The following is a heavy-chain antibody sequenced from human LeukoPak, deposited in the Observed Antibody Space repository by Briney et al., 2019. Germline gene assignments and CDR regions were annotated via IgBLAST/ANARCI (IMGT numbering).Heavy chain of an antibody. CDR1: GFTFSSYA. D-gene: IGHD6-13*01. CDR3: AKGSSSWYRDFDY. J-gene: IGHJ4*02. Sequence: GGSLRLSCAASGFTFSSYAMSWVRRAPGKGLEWVSAISGSGGSTYYADSVKGRFTISRDNSKNTLYLQMNSPRAEDTAVYYCAKGSSSWYRDFDYWGQGTLVTVSS. CDR2: ISGSGGST. V-gene: IGHV3-23*01.